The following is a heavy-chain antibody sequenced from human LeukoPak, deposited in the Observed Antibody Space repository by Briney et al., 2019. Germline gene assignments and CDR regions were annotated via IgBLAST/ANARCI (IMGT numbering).Heavy chain of an antibody. Sequence: SETLSLTCTVSGGSINSYYWRWIRQPPGKGLEWIGYIYYSGSTNYNPSLKSRVTISVDTSKNQFSLKLSSVTAADTAVYYCASTVTPRKYYFDYWGQGTLVTVSS. V-gene: IGHV4-59*01. J-gene: IGHJ4*02. CDR1: GGSINSYY. CDR2: IYYSGST. CDR3: ASTVTPRKYYFDY. D-gene: IGHD4-17*01.